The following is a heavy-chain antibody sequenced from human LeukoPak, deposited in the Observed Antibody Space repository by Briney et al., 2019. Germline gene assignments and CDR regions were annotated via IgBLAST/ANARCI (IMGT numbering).Heavy chain of an antibody. CDR1: GYTLTGYY. CDR2: INPNSGDT. J-gene: IGHJ4*02. CDR3: ARRIGYCSSTSCYLGY. D-gene: IGHD2-2*01. Sequence: ASVKVSCKASGYTLTGYYMHWVRQAPGQGLEWMGWINPNSGDTNSPQKFQGRVTMTRNTSISTAYMELSSLRSEDTAVYYCARRIGYCSSTSCYLGYWGQGTLVTVSS. V-gene: IGHV1-2*02.